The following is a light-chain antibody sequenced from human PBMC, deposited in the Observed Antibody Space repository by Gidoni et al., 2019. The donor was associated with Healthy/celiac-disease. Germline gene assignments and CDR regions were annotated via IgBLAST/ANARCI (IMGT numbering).Light chain of an antibody. V-gene: IGLV1-40*01. CDR2: GNS. CDR1: SSNIGAGYD. J-gene: IGLJ2*01. Sequence: QSVLTQPPSVSGAPGPRVTISCTGSSSNIGAGYDVHWYQQLPGTAPKLLIYGNSNRPSGVPDRFSGSKSGTSASLAITGLQAEDEADYYCQSYDSSLVGVFGGGTKLTVL. CDR3: QSYDSSLVGV.